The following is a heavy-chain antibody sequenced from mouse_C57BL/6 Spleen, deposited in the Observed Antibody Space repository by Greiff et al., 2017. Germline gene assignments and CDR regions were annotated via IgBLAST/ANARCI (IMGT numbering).Heavy chain of an antibody. D-gene: IGHD3-2*02. J-gene: IGHJ2*01. Sequence: QVQLQQPGAELVRPGTSVKLSCKASGYTFTSYWMHWVKQRPGQGLEWIGVIDPSDSYTNYNQKFKGKPTLTVDTSSSTAYMQLSSLTSEDSAVYYCEIQASDSSGYYFDYWGQGTTLTVSS. CDR1: GYTFTSYW. CDR3: EIQASDSSGYYFDY. CDR2: IDPSDSYT. V-gene: IGHV1-59*01.